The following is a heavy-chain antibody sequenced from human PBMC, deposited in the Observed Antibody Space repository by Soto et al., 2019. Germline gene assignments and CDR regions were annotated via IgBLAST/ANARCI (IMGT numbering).Heavy chain of an antibody. CDR2: IYYSGST. V-gene: IGHV4-59*01. CDR1: VGSISSYY. J-gene: IGHJ6*02. D-gene: IGHD1-26*01. CDR3: ARGEGLPHLLGMDV. Sequence: KHSETLSLTCTVSVGSISSYYWSWIRQPPGKGLEWIGYIYYSGSTNYNPSPKSRVTISVDTSKNQFSLKLSSVTAADTAVYYCARGEGLPHLLGMDVWGQGTTVTVSS.